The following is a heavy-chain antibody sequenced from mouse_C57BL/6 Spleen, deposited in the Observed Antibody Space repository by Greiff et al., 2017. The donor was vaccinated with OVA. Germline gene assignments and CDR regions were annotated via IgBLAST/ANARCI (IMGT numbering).Heavy chain of an antibody. D-gene: IGHD4-1*01. J-gene: IGHJ2*01. CDR1: GYAFSSSW. Sequence: VTLQESGPELVKPGASVKISCKASGYAFSSSWMNWVKQRPGKGLEWIGRSYPGDGDTNYNGKFKGKATLTADKSSSTAYMQRSSLTSVDSAVCFCARGAGTYFDYWGQGTTLTVSS. CDR2: SYPGDGDT. CDR3: ARGAGTYFDY. V-gene: IGHV1-82*01.